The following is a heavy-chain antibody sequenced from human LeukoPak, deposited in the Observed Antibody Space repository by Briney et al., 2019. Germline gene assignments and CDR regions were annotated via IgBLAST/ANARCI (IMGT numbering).Heavy chain of an antibody. D-gene: IGHD3-10*01. CDR1: GFTFSSYS. Sequence: GGSLRLSCAASGFTFSSYSMNWVRQAPGKGLEWVSYISSSSSTIYYADSVKGRFTISRDNAKNSLYLQMNSLRAEDTAVYYCAKTIYYGRLYFQHWGQGTLVTVSS. CDR3: AKTIYYGRLYFQH. V-gene: IGHV3-48*01. J-gene: IGHJ1*01. CDR2: ISSSSSTI.